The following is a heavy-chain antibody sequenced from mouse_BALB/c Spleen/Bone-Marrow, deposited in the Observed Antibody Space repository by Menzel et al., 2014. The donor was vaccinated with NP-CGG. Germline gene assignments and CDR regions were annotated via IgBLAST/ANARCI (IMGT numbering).Heavy chain of an antibody. CDR1: GYTFTSYY. CDR3: TRRSLLSDYYSMDY. CDR2: INPSSGGT. Sequence: QVQLQQSGAELVKPGASVKLSCKASGYTFTSYYLYWVKQRPGQGLEWIGEINPSSGGTNFNERFKSKASLTVDKSSSTAYMQLNSLTSEDSAVYYCTRRSLLSDYYSMDYWGRGTSVTVSS. J-gene: IGHJ4*01. D-gene: IGHD2-10*01. V-gene: IGHV1S81*02.